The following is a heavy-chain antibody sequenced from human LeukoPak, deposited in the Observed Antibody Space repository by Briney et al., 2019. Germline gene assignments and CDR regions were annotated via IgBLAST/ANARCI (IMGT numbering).Heavy chain of an antibody. D-gene: IGHD6-19*01. CDR2: IYYSGST. Sequence: SETLSLTCTVSGGSISSYYWSWIRQPPGKGLEWIGYIYYSGSTNYNPSLKSRVTISVDTSKNQFSLKLSSVTAADTAVYYCARGGIAVAVSFDYWGQGTLVIVSS. CDR1: GGSISSYY. V-gene: IGHV4-59*01. CDR3: ARGGIAVAVSFDY. J-gene: IGHJ4*02.